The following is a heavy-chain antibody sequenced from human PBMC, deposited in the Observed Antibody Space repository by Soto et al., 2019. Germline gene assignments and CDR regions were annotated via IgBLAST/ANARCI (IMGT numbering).Heavy chain of an antibody. V-gene: IGHV4-31*03. CDR3: ARDTTIFGVALQTGFDP. CDR1: GGCITSGGYY. CDR2: IFYTGTT. D-gene: IGHD3-3*01. Sequence: PXESLSLTCTVCGGCITSGGYYGNWIRQHPGKGLEWIGYIFYTGTTRYNSALQSRVSISVDSTKNHFSLKLTSVTAADTAVYYCARDTTIFGVALQTGFDPWAPGTLVTVSS. J-gene: IGHJ5*02.